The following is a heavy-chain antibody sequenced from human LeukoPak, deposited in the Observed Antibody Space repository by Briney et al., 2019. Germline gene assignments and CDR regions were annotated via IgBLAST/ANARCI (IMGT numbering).Heavy chain of an antibody. J-gene: IGHJ4*02. D-gene: IGHD3-22*01. V-gene: IGHV1-18*01. CDR2: ISDYNGNT. CDR3: ARVFYDSSGYYQVYYFDY. CDR1: GYTFTSYG. Sequence: ASVKVSCKASGYTFTSYGISWVRQAPGQGLEWMGWISDYNGNTNYAQKLQGRVTMTTDTSTSTAYMELRSLRSDDTAVYYCARVFYDSSGYYQVYYFDYWGQGTLVTVSS.